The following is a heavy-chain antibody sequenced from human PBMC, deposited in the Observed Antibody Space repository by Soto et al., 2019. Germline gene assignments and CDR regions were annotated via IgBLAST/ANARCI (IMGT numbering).Heavy chain of an antibody. CDR1: GGSLSSSSYY. CDR3: ARGSTTEKVDS. Sequence: PSETLSLTCTVSGGSLSSSSYYWGWIRQPPGKGLEWIGNIFYSGNTYYNPSLKSRVTISADTSKNQFSLALTSVTAADTAVYYCARGSTTEKVDSWGQGILVTVSS. J-gene: IGHJ4*02. V-gene: IGHV4-39*07. CDR2: IFYSGNT.